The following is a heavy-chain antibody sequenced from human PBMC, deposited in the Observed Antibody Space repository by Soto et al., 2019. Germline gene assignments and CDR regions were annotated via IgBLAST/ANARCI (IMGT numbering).Heavy chain of an antibody. Sequence: QVQLVESGGGVVQPGRSLRLSCAASGFTFSSYGMHWVRQAPGKGLEWVAVISYDGSNKYYADSVKGRFTISRDNSKNTLYLQLNSLRAEGTAVYYCAKDEAAAGPGCLDYWGQGTLVTVSS. V-gene: IGHV3-30*18. CDR2: ISYDGSNK. D-gene: IGHD6-13*01. J-gene: IGHJ4*02. CDR3: AKDEAAAGPGCLDY. CDR1: GFTFSSYG.